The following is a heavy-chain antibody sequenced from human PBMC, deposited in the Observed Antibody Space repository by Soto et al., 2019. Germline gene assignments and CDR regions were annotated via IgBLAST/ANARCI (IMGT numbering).Heavy chain of an antibody. Sequence: QESGPGLVTPSETLSLTCSVSGGSMSKFYWSWIRKTAGKGLEWMGRVYATGTSDYNPSLRSRIAMSVDISKKTFSLRLRSVTAADTGVYYCVRDGSKTLRDCFDPWGQGILVTVSS. D-gene: IGHD4-17*01. V-gene: IGHV4-4*07. CDR1: GGSMSKFY. CDR2: VYATGTS. CDR3: VRDGSKTLRDCFDP. J-gene: IGHJ5*02.